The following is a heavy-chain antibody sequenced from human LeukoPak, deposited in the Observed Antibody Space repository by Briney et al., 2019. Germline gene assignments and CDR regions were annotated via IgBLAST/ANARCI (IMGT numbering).Heavy chain of an antibody. CDR1: GFSFSFYE. CDR3: ARNLGRPNDY. Sequence: PGGSLRLSCAASGFSFSFYEMYWVRQAPGKGLGWASYISSSGSTIYYTDSVKGRFTISRDNAKNSLYLQMDSLRAEDTAVYYCARNLGRPNDYWGQGTLVTVSS. J-gene: IGHJ4*02. V-gene: IGHV3-48*03. D-gene: IGHD1-7*01. CDR2: ISSSGSTI.